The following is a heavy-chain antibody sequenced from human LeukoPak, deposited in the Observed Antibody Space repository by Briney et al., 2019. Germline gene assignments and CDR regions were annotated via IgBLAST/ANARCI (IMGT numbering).Heavy chain of an antibody. D-gene: IGHD3-22*01. J-gene: IGHJ4*02. CDR2: INPSGGST. V-gene: IGHV1-46*01. CDR1: GYRFTTFY. Sequence: GASVKVSCKASGYRFTTFYIHWVRQAPGQGLQWMGIINPSGGSTTYAQTFQGRVTMTRDMSTSTVFMELSSLISEDTAVYYCARDYYDDSGYYYPFDSWGQGTLVTVSS. CDR3: ARDYYDDSGYYYPFDS.